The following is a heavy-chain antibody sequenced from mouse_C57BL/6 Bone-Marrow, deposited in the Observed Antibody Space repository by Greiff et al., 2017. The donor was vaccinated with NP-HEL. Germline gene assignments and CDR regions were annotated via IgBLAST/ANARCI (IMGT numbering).Heavy chain of an antibody. CDR2: INSDGGST. V-gene: IGHV5-2*01. J-gene: IGHJ2*01. CDR1: EYEFPSHD. Sequence: EVKVVESGGGLVQPGESLKLSCESNEYEFPSHDMSWVRKTPEKRLELVAAINSDGGSTYYPDTMERRFIISRDNTKKTLYLQMSSLRSEDTALYYCKMITTARAYFDYWGQGTTLTVSS. D-gene: IGHD2-4*01. CDR3: KMITTARAYFDY.